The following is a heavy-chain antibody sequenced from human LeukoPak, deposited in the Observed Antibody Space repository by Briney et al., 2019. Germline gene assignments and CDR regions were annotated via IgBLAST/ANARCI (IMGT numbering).Heavy chain of an antibody. CDR1: GFTFNTYN. Sequence: PGGSLRLSCAASGFTFNTYNLNWVRQAPGKGLEWVSYISHGSTRIFYADSVEGRFTLSRDDAKNSLYLQMNSLRAEDTAVYYCARDRGQLAPTDYWGQGTLVTVSS. D-gene: IGHD6-6*01. CDR2: ISHGSTRI. V-gene: IGHV3-48*01. J-gene: IGHJ4*02. CDR3: ARDRGQLAPTDY.